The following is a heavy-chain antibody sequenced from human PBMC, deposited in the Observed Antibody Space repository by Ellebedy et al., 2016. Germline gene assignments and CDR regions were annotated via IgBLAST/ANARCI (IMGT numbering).Heavy chain of an antibody. CDR3: ARVSGGLPIDY. Sequence: SETLSLTXTVSGGSISSYYWSWIRQPPGKGLEWIGCIYYSGSTNYNPSLKSRVTISVDTSKNQFSLKVTSVTAADTAVYYCARVSGGLPIDYWGQGTLVTVSS. V-gene: IGHV4-59*12. D-gene: IGHD4-23*01. J-gene: IGHJ4*02. CDR1: GGSISSYY. CDR2: IYYSGST.